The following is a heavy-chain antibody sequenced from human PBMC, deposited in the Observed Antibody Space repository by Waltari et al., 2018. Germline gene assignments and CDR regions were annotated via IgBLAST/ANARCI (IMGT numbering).Heavy chain of an antibody. J-gene: IGHJ4*02. CDR2: ISSRSSYI. V-gene: IGHV3-21*01. D-gene: IGHD5-18*01. Sequence: EVQLVESGGGLVKPGGSLRLSCAASGFTFSSYSMNWVRQAPGKGVEWVSSISSRSSYIYYADSVKGRFTISRDNAKNSLYLQMNSLRAEDTAVYCCARTRGYSYGLSDYWGQGTLVIVSS. CDR1: GFTFSSYS. CDR3: ARTRGYSYGLSDY.